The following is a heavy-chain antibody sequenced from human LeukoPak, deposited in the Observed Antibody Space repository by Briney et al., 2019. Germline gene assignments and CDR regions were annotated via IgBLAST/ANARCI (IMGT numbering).Heavy chain of an antibody. CDR1: GFTFSTYW. CDR3: ARDNNWSYGPDD. D-gene: IGHD1-7*01. V-gene: IGHV3-7*03. Sequence: GGSLSLFCAPSGFTFSTYWMNWARHAPGKGLEWVANIKEDGSEKDYVDSVKGRFTISRDNAKNSLYLQMNSLRAEDTAVYYCARDNNWSYGPDDWGQGTLVSVSS. CDR2: IKEDGSEK. J-gene: IGHJ4*02.